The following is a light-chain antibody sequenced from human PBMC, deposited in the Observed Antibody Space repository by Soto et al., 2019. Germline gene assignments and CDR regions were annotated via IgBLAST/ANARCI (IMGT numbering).Light chain of an antibody. CDR1: QSFGTY. V-gene: IGKV3-20*01. J-gene: IGKJ2*01. CDR3: QHYPSSPLST. Sequence: EIVLTQSPATLFFSPGERPTLSSWASQSFGTYLAWYQQKPAQAPRLLIYNAFSRATGIPDRFSGSGSGTDFTLTISRLEPEDFAVYYCQHYPSSPLSTFGQGTNLEIK. CDR2: NAF.